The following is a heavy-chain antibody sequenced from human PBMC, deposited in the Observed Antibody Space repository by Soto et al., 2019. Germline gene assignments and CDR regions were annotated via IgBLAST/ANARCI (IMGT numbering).Heavy chain of an antibody. CDR2: INPNSGAT. CDR3: ARDKGRGATMILVGFSPDAFDI. J-gene: IGHJ3*02. D-gene: IGHD3-22*01. V-gene: IGHV1-2*02. Sequence: ASVKVSCKASEYTFTGYYLHWVRQAPGQGLEWMGWINPNSGATTYAQKFQGRVTMTRDTSISTAYMELSRLRSDDTAVYYCARDKGRGATMILVGFSPDAFDIWGQGTMVTV. CDR1: EYTFTGYY.